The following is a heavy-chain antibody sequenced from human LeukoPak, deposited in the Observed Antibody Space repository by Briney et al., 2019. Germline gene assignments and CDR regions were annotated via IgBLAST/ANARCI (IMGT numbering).Heavy chain of an antibody. Sequence: PSETLSLTCTVSGGSISSGGYYWSWIRQHPGKGLEWIGYIYYSGSTYYNPSLKSRVTISVDTSKNQFSLKLSSVTAADTAVYYCANIKSVAGLYYFDYWGQGTLVTVSS. CDR1: GGSISSGGYY. CDR3: ANIKSVAGLYYFDY. CDR2: IYYSGST. D-gene: IGHD6-19*01. V-gene: IGHV4-31*03. J-gene: IGHJ4*02.